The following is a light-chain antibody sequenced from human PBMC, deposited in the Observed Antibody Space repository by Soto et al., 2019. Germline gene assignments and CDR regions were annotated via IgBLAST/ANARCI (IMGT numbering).Light chain of an antibody. CDR1: QSLSSTY. Sequence: EIVLTQSPGTLSLSPGERATLSCRASQSLSSTYLAWYQQKPGQAPRLLIYDASNRATGIPARFSGSGSGTDFTLTINSLEPEDSAVYYCQQRSNWPSITFGQGTRLEIK. CDR3: QQRSNWPSIT. J-gene: IGKJ5*01. V-gene: IGKV3-11*01. CDR2: DAS.